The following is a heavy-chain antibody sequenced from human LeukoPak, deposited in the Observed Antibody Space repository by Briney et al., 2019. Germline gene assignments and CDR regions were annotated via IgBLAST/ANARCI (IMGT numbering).Heavy chain of an antibody. CDR3: ARPVLDGLDV. Sequence: AESLKISCKGSGYTFTRFWIGWVRQMPGKGLEWMGIIYPGDSDTRYSPSFQGQVTISADKSISTAYLQWSSLKASDTAMYYCARPVLDGLDVWGQGTTVTVSS. V-gene: IGHV5-51*01. J-gene: IGHJ6*02. D-gene: IGHD1-14*01. CDR2: IYPGDSDT. CDR1: GYTFTRFW.